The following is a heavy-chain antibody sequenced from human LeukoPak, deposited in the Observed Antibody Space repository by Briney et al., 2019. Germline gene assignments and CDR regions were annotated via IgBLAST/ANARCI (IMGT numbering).Heavy chain of an antibody. CDR1: GFTFGSYA. CDR2: ISGSGGST. D-gene: IGHD2-2*01. J-gene: IGHJ3*02. V-gene: IGHV3-23*01. Sequence: GGSLRLSCAASGFTFGSYAMSWVRQAPGKGLEWVSAISGSGGSTYYADSVKGRFTISRDNSKNTLYLQMNSLRAEDTAVYYCAKDGSKGYCSSTSCPDLAFDIWGQGTMVTVSS. CDR3: AKDGSKGYCSSTSCPDLAFDI.